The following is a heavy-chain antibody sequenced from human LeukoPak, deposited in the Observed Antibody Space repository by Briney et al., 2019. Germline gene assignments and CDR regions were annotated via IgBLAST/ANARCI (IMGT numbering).Heavy chain of an antibody. J-gene: IGHJ4*02. D-gene: IGHD3-10*01. Sequence: QPGGSLRLSCEASGYIFSSYAMSWVRQAPGKGLEWVSVISNSGATTDYADSVKGRFTISRDNSKNTLSLQMSSLRAEDTAVYYCAKEELYYYGSGTYYTLAPFDYWGQGTLVTVSS. CDR1: GYIFSSYA. CDR2: ISNSGATT. CDR3: AKEELYYYGSGTYYTLAPFDY. V-gene: IGHV3-23*01.